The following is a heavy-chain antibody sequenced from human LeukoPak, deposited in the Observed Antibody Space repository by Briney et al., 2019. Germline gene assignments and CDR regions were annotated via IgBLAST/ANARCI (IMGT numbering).Heavy chain of an antibody. Sequence: GGSLRLSCAASGFNFGDEFMTWIRQAPGKGLEWISFMSHSGMTISYAESVRGRFTISRDNAKNSLFLQMTNLGAEDAALYYCARGTTGHQSYYFYYMDVWGKGTPVIVSS. D-gene: IGHD3/OR15-3a*01. J-gene: IGHJ6*03. V-gene: IGHV3-11*01. CDR2: MSHSGMTI. CDR1: GFNFGDEF. CDR3: ARGTTGHQSYYFYYMDV.